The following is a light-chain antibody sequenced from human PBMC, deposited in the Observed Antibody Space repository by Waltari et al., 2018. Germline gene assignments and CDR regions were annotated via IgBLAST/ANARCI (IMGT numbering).Light chain of an antibody. CDR2: GAS. CDR1: QSVSSSY. CDR3: QHYGSSPPPT. Sequence: ELVLTQSPGTLSLSPGERATLSCRASQSVSSSYLAWYQQKPGQAPRLPVYGASRRATGIPDRFSGSGSGTDFTLTISRLEPEDFAVYYCQHYGSSPPPTFGPGTKVDIK. J-gene: IGKJ3*01. V-gene: IGKV3-20*01.